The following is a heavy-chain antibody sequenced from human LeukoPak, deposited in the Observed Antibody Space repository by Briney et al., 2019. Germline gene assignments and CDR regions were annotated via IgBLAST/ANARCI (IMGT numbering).Heavy chain of an antibody. CDR3: AKVMALHRGSPPMYTFNV. CDR1: GYTFTSYD. J-gene: IGHJ3*01. V-gene: IGHV1-8*03. CDR2: MNPNSGNT. D-gene: IGHD3-10*01. Sequence: ASVKVSCKASGYTFTSYDINWVRQATGQGLEWMGWMNPNSGNTGYAQKFQGRVTITRNTSISTAYMELSSLRSEDTAVYYCAKVMALHRGSPPMYTFNVWGQGTMVTVSS.